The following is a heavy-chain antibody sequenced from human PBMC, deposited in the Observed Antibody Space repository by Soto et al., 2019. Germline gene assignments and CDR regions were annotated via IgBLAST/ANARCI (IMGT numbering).Heavy chain of an antibody. CDR2: INPYTGGT. Sequence: VQLVQSGSEVKEPGASVKVSCKASGYTFTGYYVLWVRQAPGQGPECMGWINPYTGGTNYAQKFQGRVTMTRDTSISTAYMELSKLISDDTAVYYCATQFHHCGGDCYRGPYFGMDVWGQGTTVTVSS. CDR1: GYTFTGYY. V-gene: IGHV1-2*02. CDR3: ATQFHHCGGDCYRGPYFGMDV. J-gene: IGHJ6*02. D-gene: IGHD2-21*02.